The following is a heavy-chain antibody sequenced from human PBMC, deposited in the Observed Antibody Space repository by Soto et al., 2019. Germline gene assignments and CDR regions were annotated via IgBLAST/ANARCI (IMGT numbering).Heavy chain of an antibody. J-gene: IGHJ4*02. CDR3: AKEEAYSSGWGSFDY. CDR2: ISGSGVST. V-gene: IGHV3-23*01. Sequence: EVQLLESGGGLVQPGGSLRVSCAASGFTFTSYAMSWVRQAPGKGLEWVSAISGSGVSTYYADSVKGRFTISRDNSENALFLQMNSLRAEDTAVYYCAKEEAYSSGWGSFDYWGQGTLVTVSS. D-gene: IGHD6-19*01. CDR1: GFTFTSYA.